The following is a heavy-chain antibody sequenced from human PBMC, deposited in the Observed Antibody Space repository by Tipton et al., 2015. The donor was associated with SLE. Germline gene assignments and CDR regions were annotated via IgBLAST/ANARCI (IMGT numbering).Heavy chain of an antibody. D-gene: IGHD6-19*01. CDR2: IDPSDSYT. CDR1: GYIFSNYL. CDR3: ASSFSGWYIAN. Sequence: QLMQSGAEVKKPGESLRISCQGSGYIFSNYLSFWVRQMPGKGLEWMGRIDPSDSYTNYSPSFQGHVTNSADKSINTAYLQWNSLKASDTAMYYCASSFSGWYIANRGAGTLVTVAS. J-gene: IGHJ4*02. V-gene: IGHV5-10-1*01.